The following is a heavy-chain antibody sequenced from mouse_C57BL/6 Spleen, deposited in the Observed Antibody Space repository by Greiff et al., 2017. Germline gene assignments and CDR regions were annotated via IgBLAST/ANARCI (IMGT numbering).Heavy chain of an antibody. V-gene: IGHV6-3*01. CDR3: TVFYYYGSSYYFDY. D-gene: IGHD1-1*01. Sequence: EVKVVESGGGLVQPGGSMKLSCVASGFTFSNYWMNWVRQSPEKGLEWVAQIRLKSDNYATHYAESVKGRFTISRDDSKSSVYLQMNNLRAEDTGIYYCTVFYYYGSSYYFDYWGQGTTLTVSS. CDR2: IRLKSDNYAT. CDR1: GFTFSNYW. J-gene: IGHJ2*01.